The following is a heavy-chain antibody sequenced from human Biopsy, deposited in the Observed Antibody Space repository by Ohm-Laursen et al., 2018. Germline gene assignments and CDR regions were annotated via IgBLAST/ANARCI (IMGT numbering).Heavy chain of an antibody. CDR1: GESMGTYY. V-gene: IGHV4-59*01. CDR3: ARVRGGFLEWFDY. Sequence: GPLSLTCIVSGESMGTYYWSWIRQPPGKVMEWIASIYYSGTTHKNPSLKSRVTISVDTSQGLLSLDLSSVTAADTAVYYCARVRGGFLEWFDYWGQGTLVTVSS. J-gene: IGHJ5*01. D-gene: IGHD3-3*01. CDR2: IYYSGTT.